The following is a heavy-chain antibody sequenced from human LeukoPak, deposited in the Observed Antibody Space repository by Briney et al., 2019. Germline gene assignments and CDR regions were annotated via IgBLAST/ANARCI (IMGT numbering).Heavy chain of an antibody. CDR3: AREAMITFGGVIVPDY. V-gene: IGHV3-30*02. D-gene: IGHD3-16*02. J-gene: IGHJ4*02. CDR2: IRYDSSDK. Sequence: GGSLRLSCTASGFTFNRYGMHWIRQPPGKGLEWVAYIRYDSSDKKYGGSVEGRFTISRDNSKSTLYLQMNSLRAEDTAVYYCAREAMITFGGVIVPDYWGQGTLVTVSS. CDR1: GFTFNRYG.